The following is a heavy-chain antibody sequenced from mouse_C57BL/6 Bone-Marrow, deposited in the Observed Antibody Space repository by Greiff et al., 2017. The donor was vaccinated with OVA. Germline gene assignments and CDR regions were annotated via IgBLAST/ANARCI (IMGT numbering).Heavy chain of an antibody. J-gene: IGHJ3*01. Sequence: VQLQQPGAELVKPGASVKLSCKASGYTFTSYWMQWVKQRPGQGLEWIGKIDPSDSYTNYNQKFKGKATLTVDTSSSTAYMQLSSLTSEDSAVYYCAREGYSHAYWGQGTLVTVSA. V-gene: IGHV1-50*01. CDR3: AREGYSHAY. CDR1: GYTFTSYW. D-gene: IGHD3-2*02. CDR2: IDPSDSYT.